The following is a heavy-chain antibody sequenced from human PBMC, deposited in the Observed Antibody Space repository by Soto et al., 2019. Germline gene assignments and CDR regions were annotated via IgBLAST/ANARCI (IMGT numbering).Heavy chain of an antibody. Sequence: SETLSLTCAVSGGSISSSNWWSWVRQPPGKGLEWIGEIYHSGSTNYNPSLKSRVTISVDKSKNQFSLQLSSVTAADTALYYCARDPPLPAAMVDWGQGTLVTSPQ. J-gene: IGHJ4*02. D-gene: IGHD2-2*01. CDR1: GGSISSSNW. CDR3: ARDPPLPAAMVD. CDR2: IYHSGST. V-gene: IGHV4-4*02.